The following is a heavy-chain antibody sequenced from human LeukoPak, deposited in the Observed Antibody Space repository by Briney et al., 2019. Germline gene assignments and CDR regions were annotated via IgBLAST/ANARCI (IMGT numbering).Heavy chain of an antibody. CDR1: GFIVSNNY. V-gene: IGHV3-66*01. Sequence: GESLKISFAASGFIVSNNYMTWVRRAPGKGLEWVSVIYGGGNTYYAYSVKGRFTISRDNSKNTLYLQMNSLRADDTAVYYCATTGSGGHYNYFDHWGQGTLVTVSS. J-gene: IGHJ4*02. CDR3: ATTGSGGHYNYFDH. CDR2: IYGGGNT. D-gene: IGHD3-10*01.